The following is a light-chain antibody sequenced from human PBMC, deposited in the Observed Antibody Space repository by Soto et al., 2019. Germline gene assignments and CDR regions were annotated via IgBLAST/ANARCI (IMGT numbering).Light chain of an antibody. J-gene: IGKJ1*01. CDR2: GAS. V-gene: IGKV3-20*01. CDR1: QSVSSSY. CDR3: QQYSSSTTWT. Sequence: EIVLTQSPGTLSLSPGERATLSCRASQSVSSSYLAWYQQKPGQAPRLLIYGASTRATGIPDRFSGSGSGTDFTLPISRLEPEDFAVYYCQQYSSSTTWTFGQGTKVEIK.